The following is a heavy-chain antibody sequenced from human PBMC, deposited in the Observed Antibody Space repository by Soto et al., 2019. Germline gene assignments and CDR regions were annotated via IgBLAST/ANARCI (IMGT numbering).Heavy chain of an antibody. J-gene: IGHJ6*02. CDR1: GFTFSSYG. CDR3: AKDGDSSGWYYYYGMDV. V-gene: IGHV3-30*18. D-gene: IGHD6-19*01. Sequence: GGSLRLSCAASGFTFSSYGMHWVRQAPGKGLEWVAVISYDGSNKYYADSAKGRFTISRDNSKNTLYLQMNSLRAEDTAVYYWAKDGDSSGWYYYYGMDVWGQGTTVTVSS. CDR2: ISYDGSNK.